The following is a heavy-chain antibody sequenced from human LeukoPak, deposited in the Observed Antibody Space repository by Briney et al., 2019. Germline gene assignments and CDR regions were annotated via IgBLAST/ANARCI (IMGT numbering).Heavy chain of an antibody. CDR1: GFTFSSYA. J-gene: IGHJ5*02. D-gene: IGHD3-3*01. CDR2: ISGSGGTT. Sequence: PGKSLRLPCAASGFTFSSYAMSWVRQAPGKGLEWVSGISGSGGTTYYGDSVKGRFTISRDNSKNTLYLQLNSLRAEDTAVYFCANLTISRGGWFDPWGQGTLVTVSS. V-gene: IGHV3-23*01. CDR3: ANLTISRGGWFDP.